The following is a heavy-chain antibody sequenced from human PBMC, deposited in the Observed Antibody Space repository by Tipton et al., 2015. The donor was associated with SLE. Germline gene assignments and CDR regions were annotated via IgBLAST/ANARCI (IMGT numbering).Heavy chain of an antibody. V-gene: IGHV4-38-2*02. J-gene: IGHJ3*02. Sequence: TLSLTCTVSGYSISSGSYWGWIRQPPGKGLEWLGNTYHSGGTYYNPSLRGRVDLSVDTSKNQVSLSLTSLTAADTAVYYGAREGAGSDAFDIWGRGTMVTVSS. CDR1: GYSISSGSY. D-gene: IGHD3-10*01. CDR3: AREGAGSDAFDI. CDR2: TYHSGGT.